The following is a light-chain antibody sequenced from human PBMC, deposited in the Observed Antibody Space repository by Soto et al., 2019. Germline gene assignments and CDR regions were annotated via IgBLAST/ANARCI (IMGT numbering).Light chain of an antibody. V-gene: IGLV2-8*01. CDR2: EVS. CDR1: SSDVGGYNY. CDR3: SSYADNNGYV. J-gene: IGLJ1*01. Sequence: QSVLTQPPSASGSPGQSVTISCTGTSSDVGGYNYVSWYQQHPGKAPKLMIYEVSKRPSGVPDRFSGSKSGNTASLTVSGLQAEDEADYYCSSYADNNGYVFGTGTKVTV.